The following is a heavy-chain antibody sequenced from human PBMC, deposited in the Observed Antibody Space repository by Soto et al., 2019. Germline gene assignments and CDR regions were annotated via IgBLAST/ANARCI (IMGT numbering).Heavy chain of an antibody. CDR1: GLAFRSFL. D-gene: IGHD3-16*02. J-gene: IGHJ4*02. CDR2: INQDGRDT. CDR3: ATYHDDEWESYRHRY. Sequence: LRLSCAASGLAFRSFLMSWVRQAPGGGLEWVANINQDGRDTYYSDSVRDRFTISRDNAANSLFLHMNSLGAGDTAVYYCATYHDDEWESYRHRYWGQGTLVTVSS. V-gene: IGHV3-7*01.